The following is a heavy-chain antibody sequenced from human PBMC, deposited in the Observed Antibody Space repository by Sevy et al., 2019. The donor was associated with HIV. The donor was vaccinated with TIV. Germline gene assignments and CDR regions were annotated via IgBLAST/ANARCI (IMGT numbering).Heavy chain of an antibody. CDR3: AGHLPGRGYYGSGPYYAIDY. J-gene: IGHJ4*02. Sequence: SETLSLTCTVSDSSINDGFSYWGWIRQSPGKGLEWIGTIHYSWATDYNPSLKSRVTISADASNKHFSLKVTSVTTADTAIYYCAGHLPGRGYYGSGPYYAIDYWGQGALVTVSS. V-gene: IGHV4-39*01. CDR2: IHYSWAT. D-gene: IGHD3-10*01. CDR1: DSSINDGFSY.